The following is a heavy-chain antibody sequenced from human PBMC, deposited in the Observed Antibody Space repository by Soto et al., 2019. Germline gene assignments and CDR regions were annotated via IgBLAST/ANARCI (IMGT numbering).Heavy chain of an antibody. D-gene: IGHD6-13*01. CDR1: GYTFTGYY. CDR3: ARLTYSSSWEFDP. CDR2: INPNSGGT. Sequence: ASVKVSCKASGYTFTGYYMHWVRQAPGQGLEWMGWINPNSGGTNYAQKFQGWVTMTRDTSISTAYMELSRLRSDDTAVYYCARLTYSSSWEFDPWGQGTLVTVSS. V-gene: IGHV1-2*04. J-gene: IGHJ5*02.